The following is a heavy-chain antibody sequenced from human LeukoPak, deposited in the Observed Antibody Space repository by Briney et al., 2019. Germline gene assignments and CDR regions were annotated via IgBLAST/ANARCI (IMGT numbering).Heavy chain of an antibody. CDR2: FSWDGGST. D-gene: IGHD4-17*01. Sequence: GGSLRLSCAASGFTFDDYTMHGVGQARGRGLEWVSLFSWDGGSTYYADSVKGRFTISRDNSKNSLYLQMNSLRTEDTALYYCAKDMDVFATVNNHRGGAFDIWGQGTMVTVSS. V-gene: IGHV3-43*01. CDR1: GFTFDDYT. CDR3: AKDMDVFATVNNHRGGAFDI. J-gene: IGHJ3*02.